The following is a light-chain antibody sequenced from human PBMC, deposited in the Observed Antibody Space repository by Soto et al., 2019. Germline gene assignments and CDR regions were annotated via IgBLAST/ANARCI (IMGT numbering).Light chain of an antibody. Sequence: SYELTQPPSVSVSPGQTARITGSGDALPKQYAYWYQQKPGQAPVLVIYKDSERPSGIPERFSGSSSGTTVTLTISGVQAEDEADYYCQSADSGAVVFGGGTKLTVL. CDR3: QSADSGAVV. V-gene: IGLV3-25*03. J-gene: IGLJ2*01. CDR1: ALPKQY. CDR2: KDS.